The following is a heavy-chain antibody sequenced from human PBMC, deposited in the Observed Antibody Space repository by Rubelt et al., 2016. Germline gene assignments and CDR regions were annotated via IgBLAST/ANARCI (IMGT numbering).Heavy chain of an antibody. D-gene: IGHD6-19*01. J-gene: IGHJ3*02. CDR2: ISGSGGST. V-gene: IGHV3-23*01. Sequence: GKGLEWVSAISGSGGSTYYADSVKGRFTISRDNSKNTLYLQMNSLRAEDTAVYYCAKGQSDAFDIWGQGTMVTVSS. CDR3: AKGQSDAFDI.